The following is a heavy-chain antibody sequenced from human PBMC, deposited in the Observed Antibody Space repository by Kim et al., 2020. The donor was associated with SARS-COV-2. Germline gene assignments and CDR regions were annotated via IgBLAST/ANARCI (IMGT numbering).Heavy chain of an antibody. V-gene: IGHV3-7*01. D-gene: IGHD6-19*01. CDR2: IKQDGSEK. Sequence: GGSLRLSCAASGFTFSSYWMSWVRQAPGKGLEWVANIKQDGSEKYYVDSVKGRFTISRDNAKNSLYLQMNSLRAEDTAVYYCARCHGGAGEYFQHWGQGTLVTVSS. J-gene: IGHJ1*01. CDR1: GFTFSSYW. CDR3: ARCHGGAGEYFQH.